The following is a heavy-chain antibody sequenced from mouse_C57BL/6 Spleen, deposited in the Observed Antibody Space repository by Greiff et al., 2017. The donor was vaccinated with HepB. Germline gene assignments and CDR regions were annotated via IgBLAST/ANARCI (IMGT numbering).Heavy chain of an antibody. Sequence: VQLKESGPELVKPGASVKIPCKASGYTFTDYNMDWVKQSHGKSLEWIGDINPNNGGTIYNQKFKGKATLTVDKSSSTAYMELRSLTSEDTAVYDCARKVARDAMDYWGQGTSVTVSS. CDR2: INPNNGGT. J-gene: IGHJ4*01. CDR3: ARKVARDAMDY. CDR1: GYTFTDYN. D-gene: IGHD3-1*01. V-gene: IGHV1-18*01.